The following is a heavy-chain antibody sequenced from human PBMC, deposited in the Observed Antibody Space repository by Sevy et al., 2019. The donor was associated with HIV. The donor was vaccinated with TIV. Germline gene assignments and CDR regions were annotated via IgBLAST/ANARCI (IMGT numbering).Heavy chain of an antibody. D-gene: IGHD4-17*01. J-gene: IGHJ6*02. CDR2: INPNSGGT. CDR3: ARGGAGDTTVAPYCYYYYGMDV. V-gene: IGHV1-2*06. Sequence: ASVKVSCKASGYTFTGYYMHWVRQAPGQGLEWMGRINPNSGGTNYAQKFQGRDTMTRDTSISTAYMELSRMRSDDTAVYYCARGGAGDTTVAPYCYYYYGMDVWGQGTTVSVSS. CDR1: GYTFTGYY.